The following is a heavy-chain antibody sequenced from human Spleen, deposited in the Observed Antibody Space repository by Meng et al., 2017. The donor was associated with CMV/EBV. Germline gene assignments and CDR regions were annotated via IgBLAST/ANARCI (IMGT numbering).Heavy chain of an antibody. D-gene: IGHD6-19*01. CDR3: ASEVRAVAAFDY. J-gene: IGHJ4*02. V-gene: IGHV3-30-3*01. Sequence: GGSLRLSCAASGFTFSSYAMHWVRQAPGKGLEWVVLISYDGSNIYYADSVKGRFTISRDNAKNSLYLQMNSLRAEDTAVYYCASEVRAVAAFDYWGQGTLVTVSS. CDR2: ISYDGSNI. CDR1: GFTFSSYA.